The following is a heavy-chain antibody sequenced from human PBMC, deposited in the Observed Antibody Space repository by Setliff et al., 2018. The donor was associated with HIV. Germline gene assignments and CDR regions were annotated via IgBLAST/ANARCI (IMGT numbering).Heavy chain of an antibody. CDR2: ISSSSNSI. D-gene: IGHD4-17*01. V-gene: IGHV3-21*01. CDR1: GFTFSSYT. CDR3: MYGGRTATTH. J-gene: IGHJ4*02. Sequence: GGSLRLSCAISGFTFSSYTMHWVRQAPGKGLEWVSSISSSSNSIYYADSMKGRFTISRDNAKNSLYLQMNSLRADDTAVYYCMYGGRTATTHWGQGTLVTVSS.